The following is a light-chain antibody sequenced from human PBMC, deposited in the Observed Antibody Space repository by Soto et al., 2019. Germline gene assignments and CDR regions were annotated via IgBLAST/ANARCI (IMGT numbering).Light chain of an antibody. CDR3: QQYENRPYT. V-gene: IGKV1-5*01. Sequence: DTQMTQSPSTLSASVGDRVTITCRASQSVSMWLAWFQQKPGRDTRLTIYDAYTLESGVPSSFSGSGPRTEFTLTIDSLQPEDAATYYCQQYENRPYTFGPGTKVDIK. CDR2: DAY. CDR1: QSVSMW. J-gene: IGKJ3*01.